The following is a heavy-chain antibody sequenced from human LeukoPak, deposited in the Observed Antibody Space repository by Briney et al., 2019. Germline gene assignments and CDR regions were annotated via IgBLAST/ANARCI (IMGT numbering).Heavy chain of an antibody. CDR3: ARMTHYDFWSGYYEDY. Sequence: SGPVLVRPTETLTLTCTVSGFSLSNARMGVSWIRQPPGKALEWLSHIFSHDEKSYSTSLKSRLTISKDTSKSQVVLTMTNMDPVDTATYYCARMTHYDFWSGYYEDYWGQGTLVTVSS. CDR1: GFSLSNARMG. J-gene: IGHJ4*02. D-gene: IGHD3-3*01. CDR2: IFSHDEK. V-gene: IGHV2-26*01.